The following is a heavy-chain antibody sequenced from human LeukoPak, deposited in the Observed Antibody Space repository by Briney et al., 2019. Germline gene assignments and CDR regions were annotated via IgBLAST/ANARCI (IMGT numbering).Heavy chain of an antibody. Sequence: PSETLSLTCTVSGGPISSYYWNWIRQPPGKGLEWIGYISYSGSTNYNPSLKSRVTISVDKSKNQFSLKLSSVTAADTAVYYCARGSGNSGYFDYWGQGTLVTVSS. CDR2: ISYSGST. CDR3: ARGSGNSGYFDY. D-gene: IGHD1-26*01. V-gene: IGHV4-59*01. CDR1: GGPISSYY. J-gene: IGHJ4*02.